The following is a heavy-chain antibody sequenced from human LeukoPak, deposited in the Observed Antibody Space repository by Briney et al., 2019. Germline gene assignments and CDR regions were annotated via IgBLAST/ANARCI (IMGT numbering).Heavy chain of an antibody. J-gene: IGHJ6*03. CDR2: IIPIFGTA. CDR3: ASDYMDV. V-gene: IGHV1-69*06. CDR1: GYTFTSNY. Sequence: GASVKVSCKAFGYTFTSNYMHWVRQAPGQGLEWMGGIIPIFGTANYAQKFQGRVTITADKSTSTAYMELSSLRSEDTAVYYCASDYMDVWGKGTTVTVSS.